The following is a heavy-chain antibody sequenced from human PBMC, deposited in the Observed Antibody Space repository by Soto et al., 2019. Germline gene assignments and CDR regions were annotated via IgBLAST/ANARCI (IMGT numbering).Heavy chain of an antibody. D-gene: IGHD6-19*01. CDR2: INAGNGNT. V-gene: IGHV1-3*01. CDR3: AGYRGGWPDY. J-gene: IGHJ4*02. CDR1: GYTFTSYA. Sequence: QVQLVQSGAEVKKPGASVKVSCKASGYTFTSYAIHWVRQAPGQRLEWMGWINAGNGNTKYSQKFQDRVTITRDTSGRKAYMELSSRRSEDTAVYYCAGYRGGWPDYWGQGTLVTVPS.